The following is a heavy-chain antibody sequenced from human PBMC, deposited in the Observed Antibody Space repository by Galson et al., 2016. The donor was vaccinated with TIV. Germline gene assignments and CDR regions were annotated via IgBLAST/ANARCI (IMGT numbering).Heavy chain of an antibody. CDR2: INPSGGST. CDR3: AIPWGELFGLGSLDI. D-gene: IGHD1-26*01. CDR1: GYTFTGYY. J-gene: IGHJ3*02. Sequence: SVKVSCKASGYTFTGYYVHWVRQAPGQGLEWMGIINPSGGSTTYAQKFQGRVTMTRDTSTATVYMELSSLRNEDTAVYYCAIPWGELFGLGSLDIWGQGTMVTVAS. V-gene: IGHV1-46*03.